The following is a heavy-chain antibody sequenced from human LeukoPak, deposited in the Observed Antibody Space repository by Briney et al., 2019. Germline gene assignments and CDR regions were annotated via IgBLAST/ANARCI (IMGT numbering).Heavy chain of an antibody. CDR3: ARALDILTGTFDY. CDR1: GGSFSGDY. J-gene: IGHJ4*02. D-gene: IGHD3-9*01. Sequence: SETLSLTCAVYGGSFSGDYWSWIRQPPGKGLEWIGEINHSGSTNYNPSLTSRVTISVDTSKTQFSLKLSSVTAADTAVYYCARALDILTGTFDYWGQGTLVTVSS. V-gene: IGHV4-34*01. CDR2: INHSGST.